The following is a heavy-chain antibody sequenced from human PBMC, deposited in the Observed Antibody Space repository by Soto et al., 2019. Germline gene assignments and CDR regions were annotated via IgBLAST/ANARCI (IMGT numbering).Heavy chain of an antibody. D-gene: IGHD6-19*01. CDR1: GYSFTSYW. CDR2: IYPGDSDT. CDR3: AITGDSGGWPGINWCCR. V-gene: IGHV5-51*01. J-gene: IGHJ4*02. Sequence: GESLRISCKGSGYSFTSYWIGWVRQMPGKGLEWMGIIYPGDSDTRYSPSFQGQVTISADKSISTAYLQWSSLKASDTAMYYCAITGDSGGWPGINWCCRWGQGTLITVSS.